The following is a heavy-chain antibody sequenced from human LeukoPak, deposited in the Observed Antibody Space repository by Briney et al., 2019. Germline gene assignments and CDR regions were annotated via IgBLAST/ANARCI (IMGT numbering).Heavy chain of an antibody. Sequence: GGSLRLSCAASGFAFSGSAMHWVRQASGKGLEWVGRIRSKANSYATAYAASVKGRFTISRDDSKNTAYLQMNSLKTEDTAVYYCTRHTDFWSGYYLTYFDYWGQGTLVTVSS. CDR3: TRHTDFWSGYYLTYFDY. CDR1: GFAFSGSA. CDR2: IRSKANSYAT. D-gene: IGHD3-3*01. V-gene: IGHV3-73*01. J-gene: IGHJ4*02.